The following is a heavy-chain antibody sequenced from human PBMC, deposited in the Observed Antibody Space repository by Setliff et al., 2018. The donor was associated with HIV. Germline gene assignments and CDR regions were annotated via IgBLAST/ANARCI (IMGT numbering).Heavy chain of an antibody. CDR2: ISYSGST. CDR1: GGSVNGHY. V-gene: IGHV4-59*02. CDR3: ATDPTSYCTGGNCHSGRFAS. J-gene: IGHJ4*02. Sequence: KPSETLSLTCTVSGGSVNGHYWNWIRLTPGKGLEWIGSISYSGSTNYNPSLKSRVTISVDTSRNEFSLKLSSVTAADTAVYYCATDPTSYCTGGNCHSGRFASGGQGTLVT. D-gene: IGHD2-15*01.